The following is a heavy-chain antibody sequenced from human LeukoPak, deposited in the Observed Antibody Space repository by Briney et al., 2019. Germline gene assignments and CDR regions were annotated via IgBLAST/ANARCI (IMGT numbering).Heavy chain of an antibody. V-gene: IGHV3-7*01. CDR1: GFTFSSYW. CDR3: AGILRYFDCFRRGDWFDP. Sequence: GGSLRLSCAASGFTFSSYWMRWVRQAPGKGREWVANIKQDGREKYYVDSVKGRFTISRDNDKNSLYLQMNSLRAEDTAVYYCAGILRYFDCFRRGDWFDPWGQGTLVTVSS. D-gene: IGHD3-9*01. J-gene: IGHJ5*02. CDR2: IKQDGREK.